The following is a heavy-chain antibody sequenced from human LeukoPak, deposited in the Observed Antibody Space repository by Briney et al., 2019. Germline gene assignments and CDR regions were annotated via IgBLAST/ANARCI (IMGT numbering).Heavy chain of an antibody. Sequence: GGSLRLSCAASGFTFSNAWMSWVRQAPGKGLEWVANIKQDGSEKYYVDSVKGRFTISRDNAKNSLYLQMNSLRAEDTAVYYCARDAYSSGWYGDLDSWGQGALVTVSS. D-gene: IGHD6-19*01. V-gene: IGHV3-7*05. CDR2: IKQDGSEK. CDR1: GFTFSNAW. J-gene: IGHJ4*02. CDR3: ARDAYSSGWYGDLDS.